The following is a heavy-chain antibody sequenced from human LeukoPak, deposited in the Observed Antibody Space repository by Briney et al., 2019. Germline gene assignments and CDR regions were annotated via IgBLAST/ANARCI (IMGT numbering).Heavy chain of an antibody. CDR3: ARDPERVVGTTGGIDY. Sequence: VGSLRLSCAASGVGFSVYIMSGGRQAPGKGGEWVSCISTSSSDIYYADTLKVRFTISRNNAKTSLYLQINSLRAEATAMSYCARDPERVVGTTGGIDYWGQGTLVTVSS. CDR2: ISTSSSDI. V-gene: IGHV3-21*01. D-gene: IGHD1-26*01. J-gene: IGHJ4*02. CDR1: GVGFSVYI.